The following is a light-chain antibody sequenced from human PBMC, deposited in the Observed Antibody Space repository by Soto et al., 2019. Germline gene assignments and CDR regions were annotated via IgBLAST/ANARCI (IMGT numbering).Light chain of an antibody. CDR1: SSDVGGYNL. CDR2: EDS. V-gene: IGLV2-23*01. Sequence: QSALTQPASVSGSPGQSITIYCTGTSSDVGGYNLVSWYQHHPGKAPKVMIYEDSERPSGVSNRFSGSKSGNTASLTISGLKAEDEADYYCCSYAGPSTWVFRGGTKLTVL. CDR3: CSYAGPSTWV. J-gene: IGLJ3*02.